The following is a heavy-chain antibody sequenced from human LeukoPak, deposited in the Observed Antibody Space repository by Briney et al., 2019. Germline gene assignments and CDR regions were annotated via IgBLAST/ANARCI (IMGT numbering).Heavy chain of an antibody. CDR2: IYYSGST. D-gene: IGHD2-2*01. J-gene: IGHJ4*02. Sequence: PSETLSLTCTVSGGSISSYYWSTVRQPPRKGLEWVGYIYYSGSTNYNPSLKSRVTISVDTSKNQFSLKLSSVTAADAAVYYCARRYCSSTSCPLDYWGQGTLVTVSS. CDR3: ARRYCSSTSCPLDY. V-gene: IGHV4-59*08. CDR1: GGSISSYY.